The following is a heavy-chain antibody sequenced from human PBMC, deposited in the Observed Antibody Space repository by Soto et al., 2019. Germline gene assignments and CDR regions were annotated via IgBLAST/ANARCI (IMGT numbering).Heavy chain of an antibody. V-gene: IGHV4-31*03. J-gene: IGHJ4*02. CDR3: ARSPAATVTAFDY. CDR2: MYYSGST. D-gene: IGHD4-17*01. CDR1: GGSISSGGYY. Sequence: QVQLQESGPGLVKPSQTLSLTCTVSGGSISSGGYYWSWIRQHPGKGLEWIGYMYYSGSTYYNPSLKSGVTISVDPSKTQFSLKLSSVTAADPAVYYCARSPAATVTAFDYWGQGTLVTVSS.